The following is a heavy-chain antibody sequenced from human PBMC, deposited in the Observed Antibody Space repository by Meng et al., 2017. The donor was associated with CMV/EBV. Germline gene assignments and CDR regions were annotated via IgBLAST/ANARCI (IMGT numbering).Heavy chain of an antibody. CDR3: ARTIAARGAFDI. CDR1: EFSFSTCG. J-gene: IGHJ3*02. D-gene: IGHD6-6*01. Sequence: SVASEFSFSTCGMHWVRQGPGKGLEWVSLIMYDGSNKYYAASVKGRFTISRDNSKNTLYLQMNSLRAEDKAVYYCARTIAARGAFDIWGQGTMVTVSS. CDR2: IMYDGSNK. V-gene: IGHV3-30*19.